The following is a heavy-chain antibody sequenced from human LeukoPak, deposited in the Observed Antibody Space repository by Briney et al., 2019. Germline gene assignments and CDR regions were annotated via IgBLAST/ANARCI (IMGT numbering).Heavy chain of an antibody. Sequence: PPETLSLTCTVSGGSISSSSYYWGWIRQPPGKGLEWIGSIYYSGSTYYNPSLKSRVTISVDTSKNQFSLKRSSVTAADTAVYYCARRVFPSSGWYYIDYWGQGTLVTVSS. CDR1: GGSISSSSYY. D-gene: IGHD6-19*01. CDR2: IYYSGST. CDR3: ARRVFPSSGWYYIDY. J-gene: IGHJ4*02. V-gene: IGHV4-39*01.